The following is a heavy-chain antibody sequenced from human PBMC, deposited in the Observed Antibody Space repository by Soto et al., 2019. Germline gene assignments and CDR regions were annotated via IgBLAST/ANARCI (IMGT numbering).Heavy chain of an antibody. CDR2: MNPNSGNT. CDR1: GYTFTSYD. Sequence: QVQLVQSGAEVKKPGASVKVSCKASGYTFTSYDINWVRQATGQGLEWMGWMNPNSGNTGYAQKFQGRVHMTRTTSIRTAYRELSSLRSEDTAVYYCARDHSSGWYGPYYYYGMDVWGQGTTVTVSS. CDR3: ARDHSSGWYGPYYYYGMDV. D-gene: IGHD6-19*01. V-gene: IGHV1-8*01. J-gene: IGHJ6*01.